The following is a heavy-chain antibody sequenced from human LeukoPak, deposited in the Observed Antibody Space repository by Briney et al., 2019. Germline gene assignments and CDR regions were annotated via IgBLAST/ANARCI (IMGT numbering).Heavy chain of an antibody. V-gene: IGHV4-59*01. Sequence: PGGSLRLSCAASGFTFSNYGMSWVRQAAGKGLEWIGYVDHTGSTNFNPSLNGRVSISRDTTKNLFSLRLRSVTAADTAVYFCARGRVSSSTWYSTYYYYFYMDVWGKGTTVTVSS. CDR2: VDHTGST. D-gene: IGHD1-1*01. CDR1: GFTFSNYG. CDR3: ARGRVSSSTWYSTYYYYFYMDV. J-gene: IGHJ6*03.